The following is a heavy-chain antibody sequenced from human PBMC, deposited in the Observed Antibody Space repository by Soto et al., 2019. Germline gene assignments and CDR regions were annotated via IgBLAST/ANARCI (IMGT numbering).Heavy chain of an antibody. Sequence: ASVKVSCNASGYPSTDYGISWVRQVPGQGLEWMGWISTYNGNTIYAQKIPGRVTMTTDTSTSTAYVELRSLRSDDTAVYYCAREEGISDWHAFVYWGQGTLVTSPQ. D-gene: IGHD6-19*01. CDR2: ISTYNGNT. V-gene: IGHV1-18*04. CDR1: GYPSTDYG. CDR3: AREEGISDWHAFVY. J-gene: IGHJ4*02.